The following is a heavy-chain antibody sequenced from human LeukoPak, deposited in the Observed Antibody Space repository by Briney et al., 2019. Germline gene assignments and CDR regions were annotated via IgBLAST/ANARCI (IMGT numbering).Heavy chain of an antibody. CDR3: ARVDGYNQYYFDY. CDR1: GGSISSYY. J-gene: IGHJ4*02. D-gene: IGHD5-24*01. Sequence: SETLSLTCTVSGGSISSYYWSWIRQPPGKGLEWIGYIYYSGSTNYNPSLKSRVTISVDTSKNQFSLKLSSVTAADTAVYYCARVDGYNQYYFDYWGQGTLVTVSS. CDR2: IYYSGST. V-gene: IGHV4-59*01.